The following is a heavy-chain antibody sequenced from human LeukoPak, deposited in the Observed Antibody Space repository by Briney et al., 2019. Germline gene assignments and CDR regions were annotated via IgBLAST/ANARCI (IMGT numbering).Heavy chain of an antibody. Sequence: ASVKVSCKASGYTFTSYYMHWVRQAPGQGLEWMGIINPSGGSTNYAQKFQGRVTITADKSTSTAYMELSSLRSEDTAVYYCASPRYYYYGMDVWGQGTTVTVSS. CDR1: GYTFTSYY. CDR2: INPSGGST. CDR3: ASPRYYYYGMDV. V-gene: IGHV1-46*01. J-gene: IGHJ6*02.